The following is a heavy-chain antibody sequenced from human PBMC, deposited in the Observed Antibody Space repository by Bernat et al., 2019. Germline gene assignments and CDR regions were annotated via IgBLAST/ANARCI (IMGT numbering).Heavy chain of an antibody. CDR3: ASAFLEEVSTINY. V-gene: IGHV3-74*02. CDR1: GFTFSSYS. Sequence: VQLVESGGGVVQPGRSLTLSCAASGFTFSSYSIHWVRQAPGKGLEWVSRINSDGSSTSYADSVKGRFTISRDNAKNTLYLQMNSLRAEDTAVYYCASAFLEEVSTINYWGRGTLVTVSS. D-gene: IGHD5/OR15-5a*01. J-gene: IGHJ4*02. CDR2: INSDGSST.